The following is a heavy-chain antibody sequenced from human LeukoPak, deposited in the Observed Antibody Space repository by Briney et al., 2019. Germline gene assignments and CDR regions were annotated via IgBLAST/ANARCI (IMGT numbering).Heavy chain of an antibody. V-gene: IGHV4-30-2*02. J-gene: IGHJ5*02. D-gene: IGHD1-26*01. CDR2: IHQSGIT. CDR3: ARDQRSLYDL. CDR1: GDSVNSGGFY. Sequence: SQTLSLTCNVSGDSVNSGGFYWNWIRQPPGKGLEWIAYIHQSGITVSNPSLKSRLTLSLDTSKNQFSLRLSSVTAADTAVYFCARDQRSLYDLWGQGSLVTVSS.